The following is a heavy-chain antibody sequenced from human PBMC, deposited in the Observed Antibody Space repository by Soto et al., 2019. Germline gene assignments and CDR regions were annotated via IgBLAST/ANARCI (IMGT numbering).Heavy chain of an antibody. CDR3: AKDEISKTIRGDAFNF. J-gene: IGHJ3*01. CDR1: GFTFSSDG. Sequence: GGSLRLSCAASGFTFSSDGMHWVRQAPGKGLEWVAVISYDGSYQYYVDSVKGRFTISRDNSKNTLYLQVNSLRAEDTAVYYCAKDEISKTIRGDAFNFWGQGTMVT. D-gene: IGHD1-7*01. V-gene: IGHV3-30*18. CDR2: ISYDGSYQ.